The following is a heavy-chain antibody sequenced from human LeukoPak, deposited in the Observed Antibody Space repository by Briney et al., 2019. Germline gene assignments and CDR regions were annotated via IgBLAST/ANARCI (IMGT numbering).Heavy chain of an antibody. J-gene: IGHJ2*01. Sequence: SETLSLTCTVSGGSISSYYWSWIRQPPGKGLEWIGYIYYSGSTNYNPSLKSRVTISVDTSKNQFSLKLSSVTAADTAVYYCARANPTYYYDSSGYPRRYFDLWGRGTLVTVSS. CDR1: GGSISSYY. D-gene: IGHD3-22*01. CDR2: IYYSGST. V-gene: IGHV4-59*01. CDR3: ARANPTYYYDSSGYPRRYFDL.